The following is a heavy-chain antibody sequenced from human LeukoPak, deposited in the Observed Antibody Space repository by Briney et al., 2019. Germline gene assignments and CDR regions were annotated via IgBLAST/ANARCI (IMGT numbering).Heavy chain of an antibody. Sequence: GGSLRLSCAASGFTFTSQGMAWVRQAPAKGPEWVSAITGSGDNKCYADSVKGRYTISRNNSKNTLYLQMNSLSAEDTAVYYCAKMQGYFDLWGRGTLVTVSS. J-gene: IGHJ2*01. CDR1: GFTFTSQG. CDR2: ITGSGDNK. CDR3: AKMQGYFDL. V-gene: IGHV3-23*01.